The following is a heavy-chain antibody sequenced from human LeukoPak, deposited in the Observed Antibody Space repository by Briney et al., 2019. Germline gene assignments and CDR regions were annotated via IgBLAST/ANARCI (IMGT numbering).Heavy chain of an antibody. V-gene: IGHV1-18*01. D-gene: IGHD2-15*01. CDR1: GYTLTSYG. J-gene: IGHJ5*02. CDR2: ISAYNGNT. Sequence: ASVKVSCKASGYTLTSYGISWVRQAPGQGLEWMGWISAYNGNTNYAQKLQGRVTMTTDTSTSTAYMELRSLRSDDTAVYYCARECSGGSCYPNWFDPWGQGTLVTVSS. CDR3: ARECSGGSCYPNWFDP.